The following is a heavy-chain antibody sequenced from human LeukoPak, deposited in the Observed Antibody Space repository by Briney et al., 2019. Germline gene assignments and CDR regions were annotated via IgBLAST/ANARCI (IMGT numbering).Heavy chain of an antibody. Sequence: GGSLRLSCAASGFTFSSYEMNWVRQAPGKGLEWVSYISSSGSTIYYADSVKGRFTISRDNTKNSLYLQMNSLRAEDTAVYYCAGKAWLSIDYWGQGTLVTVSS. J-gene: IGHJ4*02. CDR1: GFTFSSYE. V-gene: IGHV3-48*03. D-gene: IGHD3-22*01. CDR3: AGKAWLSIDY. CDR2: ISSSGSTI.